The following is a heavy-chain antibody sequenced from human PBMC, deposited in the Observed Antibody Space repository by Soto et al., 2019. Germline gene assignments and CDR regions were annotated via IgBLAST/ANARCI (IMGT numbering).Heavy chain of an antibody. CDR3: AKDECHYISGWPFDY. CDR1: GFTFSSYA. D-gene: IGHD6-19*01. V-gene: IGHV3-23*01. Sequence: GGSLRLSCAASGFTFSSYAMSWVRQAPGKGLEWVSAISGSGGSTYYADSVKVRFTISRDNSKNTLYLQMNSLRAEDTAVYYCAKDECHYISGWPFDYWGHGTLFTVSS. CDR2: ISGSGGST. J-gene: IGHJ4*01.